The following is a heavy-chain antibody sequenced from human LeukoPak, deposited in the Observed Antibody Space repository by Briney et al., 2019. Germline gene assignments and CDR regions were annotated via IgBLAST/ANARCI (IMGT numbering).Heavy chain of an antibody. V-gene: IGHV3-15*01. CDR1: GFTFSNAW. CDR2: IKSKSDGGTT. CDR3: STDGALVGTWGEARNY. D-gene: IGHD6-19*01. J-gene: IGHJ4*02. Sequence: GGSLRLSCAASGFTFSNAWMSWVRQAPGKGLEWVGRIKSKSDGGTTDYAAPVKGRFTFPRDDSKNTLYLQMNSLKTEDTAVYYCSTDGALVGTWGEARNYWGQGTLVTVSS.